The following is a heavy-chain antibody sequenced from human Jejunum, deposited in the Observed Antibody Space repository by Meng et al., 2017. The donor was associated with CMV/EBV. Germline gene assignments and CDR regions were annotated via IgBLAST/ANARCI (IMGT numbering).Heavy chain of an antibody. J-gene: IGHJ4*02. D-gene: IGHD3-3*01. CDR1: GYTFTTYG. Sequence: QAKLVQSGGEVKKPGASVKVSCKTSGYTFTTYGIRWVRQAPGQGLEWVGWSSTSNGNTHYAHKVQDRVTMTTDTSTSTAYMELRSLTSDDTAVYFCVRDFWSDFYAYWGQGTLVTVSS. CDR3: VRDFWSDFYAY. V-gene: IGHV1-18*01. CDR2: SSTSNGNT.